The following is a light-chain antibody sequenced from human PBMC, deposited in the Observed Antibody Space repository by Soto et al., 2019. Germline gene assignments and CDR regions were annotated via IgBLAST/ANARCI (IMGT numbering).Light chain of an antibody. CDR1: QSISRW. CDR2: DAS. CDR3: QQYNTYST. Sequence: DIPMTQSPSTVSASVGDRVTITCRASQSISRWLAWYQQKPGKAPQALIYDASSLKSGVPSRFSGNGSGTEFSLTISSLQPDDFATYYCQQYNTYSTFGQGTRLAIK. V-gene: IGKV1-5*01. J-gene: IGKJ5*01.